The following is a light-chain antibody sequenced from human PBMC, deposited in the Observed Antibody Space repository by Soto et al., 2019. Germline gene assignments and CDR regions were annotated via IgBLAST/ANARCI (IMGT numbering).Light chain of an antibody. CDR1: QSISSY. V-gene: IGKV1-39*01. CDR2: SAS. Sequence: DIQMTQSPSSLSASVGDRVTITCRASQSISSYLNGYHQKPGKAPKLLIYSASSLQSGVPSRFSGSGSGTDFPLTISSLQQDDVATYYGQQSYTAPWTCGQGTKVEIK. CDR3: QQSYTAPWT. J-gene: IGKJ1*01.